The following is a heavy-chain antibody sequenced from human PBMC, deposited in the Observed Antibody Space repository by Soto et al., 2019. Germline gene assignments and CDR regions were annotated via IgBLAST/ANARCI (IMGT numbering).Heavy chain of an antibody. CDR2: IWYDGSNK. J-gene: IGHJ4*02. CDR3: ARAVGPFDY. D-gene: IGHD1-26*01. Sequence: PGGSLRLSCEASGFIFSTYGMHWVRQAPGKGLEWVAVIWYDGSNKYYAESVKGRFTISRDNSKNTLYLQMNSLRAEDTAVYYCARAVGPFDYWGQGTLVTVSS. V-gene: IGHV3-33*01. CDR1: GFIFSTYG.